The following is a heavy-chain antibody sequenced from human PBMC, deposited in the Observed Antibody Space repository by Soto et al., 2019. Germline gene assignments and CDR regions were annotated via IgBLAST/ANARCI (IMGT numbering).Heavy chain of an antibody. D-gene: IGHD6-19*01. CDR3: ARDRGDSSGWYYYYYYGMDV. J-gene: IGHJ6*02. V-gene: IGHV6-1*01. CDR2: TYYRSKWYN. Sequence: SQTLSLTCAISVDSVSSNSAAWNWIRQSPSRGLEWLGRTYYRSKWYNDYAVSVKSRITINPDTSKNQFSLQLNSVTPEDTAVYYCARDRGDSSGWYYYYYYGMDVWGQGTTVTVSS. CDR1: VDSVSSNSAA.